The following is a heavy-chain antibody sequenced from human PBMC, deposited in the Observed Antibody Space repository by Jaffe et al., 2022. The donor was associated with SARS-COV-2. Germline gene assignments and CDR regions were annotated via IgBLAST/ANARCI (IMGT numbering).Heavy chain of an antibody. CDR3: TRVADGGLFDY. CDR1: GGSIRNHY. Sequence: QVQLQESGPGLVKPAETLSLTCTVSGGSIRNHYWTWIRQSPGKRLEWIGYIHSSGSNGYNPSLNSRVTISVDTSKNQLSLKLTSVTAADTAVYYCTRVADGGLFDYWGQGTLVTVSS. CDR2: IHSSGSN. V-gene: IGHV4-59*11. J-gene: IGHJ4*02.